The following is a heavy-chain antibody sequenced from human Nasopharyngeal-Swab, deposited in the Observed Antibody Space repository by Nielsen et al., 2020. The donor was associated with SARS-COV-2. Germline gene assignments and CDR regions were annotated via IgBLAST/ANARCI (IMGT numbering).Heavy chain of an antibody. J-gene: IGHJ4*02. V-gene: IGHV4-39*01. D-gene: IGHD2-2*01. CDR3: ARLERSSTSCCIEAAVFDY. Sequence: SETLSLTCTVSGGSISSSSYYWGWIRQPPGKGLEWIGSIYYSGSTYYNPSLKSRVTISVDTSKNQFSLKLSSVTAADTAVYYCARLERSSTSCCIEAAVFDYWGQGTLVTVSS. CDR2: IYYSGST. CDR1: GGSISSSSYY.